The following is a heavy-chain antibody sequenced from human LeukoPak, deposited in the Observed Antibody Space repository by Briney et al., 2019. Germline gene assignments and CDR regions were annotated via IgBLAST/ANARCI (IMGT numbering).Heavy chain of an antibody. J-gene: IGHJ4*02. CDR3: AKDDDGSGSYPSFHY. V-gene: IGHV3-53*01. D-gene: IGHD3-10*01. CDR1: GFIVSSNY. Sequence: PGGSLRLSCAASGFIVSSNYMTWVRQAPGKGLEWVSVIYSDGKTYYADSVKGRFTISRDNSKNTLYLQMNSLRAEDTAVYYCAKDDDGSGSYPSFHYWGQGTLVTVSS. CDR2: IYSDGKT.